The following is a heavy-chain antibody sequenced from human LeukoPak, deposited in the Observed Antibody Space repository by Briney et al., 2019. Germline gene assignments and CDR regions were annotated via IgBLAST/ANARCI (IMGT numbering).Heavy chain of an antibody. CDR2: ITKNSDTI. CDR1: GFTFHVYA. Sequence: GGSLRLSCAASGFTFHVYAMNWVRQAPRKGLEWVSYITKNSDTIYYADSVKGRFTISRDNSKNTLYLQMNSLRAEDTAVYYCAKEGDSFNWFDPWGQGTLVTVSS. D-gene: IGHD2-21*01. CDR3: AKEGDSFNWFDP. J-gene: IGHJ5*02. V-gene: IGHV3-23*01.